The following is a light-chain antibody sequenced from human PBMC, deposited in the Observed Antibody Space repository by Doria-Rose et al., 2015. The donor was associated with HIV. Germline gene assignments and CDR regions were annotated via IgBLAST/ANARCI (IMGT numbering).Light chain of an antibody. J-gene: IGKJ1*01. CDR2: AAS. Sequence: DIRMTQSPPSLSASVGDRVTITCRAGQSISTYLNWYQQKPGKAPKLLIYAASTLQSGVPPRFSGSGSGTDFTLTISSLQPEDFATYYCQQTYSTPRAFGQGTTVEIK. CDR3: QQTYSTPRA. V-gene: IGKV1-39*01. CDR1: QSISTY.